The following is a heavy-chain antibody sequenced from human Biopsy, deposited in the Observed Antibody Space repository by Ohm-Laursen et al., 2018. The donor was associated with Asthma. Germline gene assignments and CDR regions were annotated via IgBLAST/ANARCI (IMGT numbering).Heavy chain of an antibody. V-gene: IGHV3-21*01. D-gene: IGHD2-2*01. CDR2: ISSSSSYI. J-gene: IGHJ4*02. CDR1: GFTFSSYS. CDR3: ARDGTDMNEAMPKDY. Sequence: LRLSCSASGFTFSSYSMNWVRQAPGKGLEWVSSISSSSSYIYYADSVKGRFTISRDNAKNSLYLQMNSLRAEDTAVYYCARDGTDMNEAMPKDYWGQGTLVTVSS.